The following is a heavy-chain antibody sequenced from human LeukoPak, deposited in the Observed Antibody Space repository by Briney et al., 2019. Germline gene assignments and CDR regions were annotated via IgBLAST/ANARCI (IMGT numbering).Heavy chain of an antibody. CDR3: ARDSNTRSSGIFGY. Sequence: ASVKVSCKASGYTFTSYGIIWVRQAPGQGLEWMGWISAYNGNTNYAQKLQGRVTMTTDTSTSTAYMELRSLRSDDTAVYYCARDSNTRSSGIFGYWGQGTLVTASS. CDR1: GYTFTSYG. D-gene: IGHD3-10*01. V-gene: IGHV1-18*01. CDR2: ISAYNGNT. J-gene: IGHJ4*02.